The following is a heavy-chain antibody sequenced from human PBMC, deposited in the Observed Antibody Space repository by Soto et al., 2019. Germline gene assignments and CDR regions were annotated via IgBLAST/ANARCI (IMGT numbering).Heavy chain of an antibody. V-gene: IGHV3-21*01. CDR3: ARDQLIQQWLAPGDYYYGMDV. J-gene: IGHJ6*02. Sequence: GGSLRLSCAASGFTFSSYSMNWVRQAPGKGLEWVSSISSSSSYIYYADSVKGRFTISRDNAKNSLYLQMNSLRAEDTAVYYCARDQLIQQWLAPGDYYYGMDVWGQGTTVTVSS. CDR2: ISSSSSYI. D-gene: IGHD6-19*01. CDR1: GFTFSSYS.